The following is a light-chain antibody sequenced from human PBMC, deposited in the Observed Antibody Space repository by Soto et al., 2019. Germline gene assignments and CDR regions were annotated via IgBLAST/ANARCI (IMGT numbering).Light chain of an antibody. Sequence: DIPMTQSPSTLSASVGDRVTITCRASQTISNWLAWYQQKPGKAPKLLIYDASSLESGVPSRFGGSGSGTEFTLTISNLQPDDFATYYCQQYNSLSGTFGQGTKVEIK. V-gene: IGKV1-5*01. CDR2: DAS. J-gene: IGKJ1*01. CDR1: QTISNW. CDR3: QQYNSLSGT.